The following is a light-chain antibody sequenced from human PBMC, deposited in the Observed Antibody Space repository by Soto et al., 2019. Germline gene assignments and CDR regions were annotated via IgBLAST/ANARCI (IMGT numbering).Light chain of an antibody. Sequence: EIVLTHSPATLSLSPGERATLSCRASQSVSSYLAWYQQKPGQAPRLLIYDASNRATGIPARFSGSGSGTDFTLTISSLEPEDFAVYYCQQRSNWPPITFSQGTRLEI. J-gene: IGKJ5*01. V-gene: IGKV3-11*01. CDR2: DAS. CDR3: QQRSNWPPIT. CDR1: QSVSSY.